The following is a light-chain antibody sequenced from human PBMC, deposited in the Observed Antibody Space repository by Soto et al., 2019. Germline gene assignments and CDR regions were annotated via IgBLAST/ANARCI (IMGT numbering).Light chain of an antibody. CDR1: QRISSK. J-gene: IGKJ2*01. CDR2: GAS. V-gene: IGKV3-15*01. CDR3: QQYKDWPPYT. Sequence: EILMTQSQATLSFSPGERATLSCRASQRISSKVAWYQQKPGQAPRLLIYGASTRATGVPARFSGGGSGTEFTLTISSLQSEDFAVYFCQQYKDWPPYTFGQGTKLEIK.